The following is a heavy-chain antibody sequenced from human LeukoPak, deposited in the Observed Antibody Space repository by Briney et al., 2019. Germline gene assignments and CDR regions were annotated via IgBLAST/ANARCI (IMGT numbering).Heavy chain of an antibody. J-gene: IGHJ2*01. V-gene: IGHV3-49*04. CDR3: TRSGSIWYFDL. Sequence: PGGSLRLSCAASGFTFSNTWMNWVRQAPGKGLEWVGFIRSKTYGGTAEYAASVKGRFTISRDDSKSIAYLQMNSLKIEDTAVYYCTRSGSIWYFDLWGRGTLVTVSS. CDR1: GFTFSNTW. D-gene: IGHD3-10*01. CDR2: IRSKTYGGTA.